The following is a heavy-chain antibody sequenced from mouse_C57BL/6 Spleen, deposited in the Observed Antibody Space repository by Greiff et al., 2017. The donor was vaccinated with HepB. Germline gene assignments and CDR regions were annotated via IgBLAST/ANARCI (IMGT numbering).Heavy chain of an antibody. J-gene: IGHJ2*01. CDR2: INPSSGYT. V-gene: IGHV1-7*01. CDR1: GYTFTSYW. CDR3: KRVEGNSEY. Sequence: QVQLQQSGAELAKPGASVKLSCKASGYTFTSYWMHWVKQRPGQGLEWIGYINPSSGYTKYNQKFKDKATLNADKSTSTAYMQLSSLTYEDSAVYYCKRVEGNSEYWGQGTTLTVAS. D-gene: IGHD2-1*01.